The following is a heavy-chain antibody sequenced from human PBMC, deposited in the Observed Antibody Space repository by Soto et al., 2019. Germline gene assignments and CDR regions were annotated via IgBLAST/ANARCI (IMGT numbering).Heavy chain of an antibody. D-gene: IGHD2-2*01. V-gene: IGHV3-23*01. CDR3: AKGGGCSSTSCYGYYYYYMDV. CDR1: GFTFSSYA. Sequence: EVQLLESGGGLVQPGGSLRLSCAASGFTFSSYAMSWVRQAPGKGLEWVSAISGSGGSTYYADSVKGRFTISRDNSKNTLDLQMNSLRAEDTAVYYCAKGGGCSSTSCYGYYYYYMDVWGKGTTVTVSS. CDR2: ISGSGGST. J-gene: IGHJ6*03.